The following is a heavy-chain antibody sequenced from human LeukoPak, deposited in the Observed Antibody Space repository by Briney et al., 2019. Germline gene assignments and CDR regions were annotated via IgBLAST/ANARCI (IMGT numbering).Heavy chain of an antibody. D-gene: IGHD3-16*02. V-gene: IGHV4-59*08. J-gene: IGHJ4*02. CDR3: ASTAWLAGTYYVWGSYRD. CDR1: GGSLSSYY. Sequence: SETLSLTCTVSGGSLSSYYWSWLRQSPGQGLEWIGCIYHSGSTYYNPSLKSRVTISVDTSKNQFSLKLSSVTAADTAVYYCASTAWLAGTYYVWGSYRDWGQGTLVTVSS. CDR2: IYHSGST.